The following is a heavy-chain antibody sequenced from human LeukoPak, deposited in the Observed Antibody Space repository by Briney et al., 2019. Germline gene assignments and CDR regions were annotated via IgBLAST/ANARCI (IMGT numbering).Heavy chain of an antibody. Sequence: RGSLRLSCAASGFTFSYYSMNWVRQAPGKGLEWVSYISTSSSTIYYADSVKGRFTISRDNARNSLYLQMNSLRAEDTAVYYCARDAEMATKRRYFDLWGRGTLVTVSS. J-gene: IGHJ2*01. CDR1: GFTFSYYS. D-gene: IGHD5-24*01. CDR2: ISTSSSTI. V-gene: IGHV3-48*01. CDR3: ARDAEMATKRRYFDL.